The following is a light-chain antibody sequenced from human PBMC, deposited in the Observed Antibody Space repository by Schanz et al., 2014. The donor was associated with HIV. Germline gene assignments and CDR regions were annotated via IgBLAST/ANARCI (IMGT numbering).Light chain of an antibody. CDR1: SSNIGAGYD. Sequence: QSVLAQPPSVSGAPGQRVTISCTGTSSNIGAGYDVHWYQLLPGTAPKLLIYSNNQRPSGVPDRFSGSKSGTSASLAISGLQADDEADYFCQSFDSSLNGVVFGGGTKLTVL. V-gene: IGLV1-40*01. J-gene: IGLJ3*02. CDR2: SNN. CDR3: QSFDSSLNGVV.